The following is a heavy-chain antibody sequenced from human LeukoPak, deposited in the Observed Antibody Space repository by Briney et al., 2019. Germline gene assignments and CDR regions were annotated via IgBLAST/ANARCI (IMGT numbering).Heavy chain of an antibody. CDR1: GFTFSTYG. V-gene: IGHV3-30*02. CDR2: IRYDGTNK. Sequence: GGSLRLSCAASGFTFSTYGIHWVRQAPGKGLEWVAFIRYDGTNKWYANSVKGRLTISRDNSKNMLYLQMNSLRAEDTAVYHCAKDRDYGDYPSAYYYYMDVWGKGTTVTVS. CDR3: AKDRDYGDYPSAYYYYMDV. D-gene: IGHD4-17*01. J-gene: IGHJ6*03.